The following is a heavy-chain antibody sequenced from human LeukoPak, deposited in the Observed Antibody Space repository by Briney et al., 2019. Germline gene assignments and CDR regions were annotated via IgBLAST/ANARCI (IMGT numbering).Heavy chain of an antibody. Sequence: SQTLSLTGGLSGDTLSTYSAAWDWIRQSPSRGLEWLGRTYYRSKWYNDYAVSVKSRITINPDTSKNQFSLHLNSVTPEDTAVYYCARVEGSAGWFDPGGQGTLVTVSS. J-gene: IGHJ5*02. V-gene: IGHV6-1*01. CDR3: ARVEGSAGWFDP. D-gene: IGHD1-1*01. CDR2: TYYRSKWYN. CDR1: GDTLSTYSAA.